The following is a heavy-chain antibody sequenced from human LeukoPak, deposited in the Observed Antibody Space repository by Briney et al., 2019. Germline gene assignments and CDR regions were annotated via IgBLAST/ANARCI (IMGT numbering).Heavy chain of an antibody. CDR1: GGSFSGYY. V-gene: IGHV4-34*01. D-gene: IGHD6-6*01. CDR3: ARASSIAALDAFDI. Sequence: SETLSLTCAVYGGSFSGYYWSWIRQPPGKGLEWIGEINHSGSTYYNPSLKSRVTISVDTSKNQFSLKLSSVTAADTAVYYCARASSIAALDAFDIWGQGTMVTVSS. J-gene: IGHJ3*02. CDR2: INHSGST.